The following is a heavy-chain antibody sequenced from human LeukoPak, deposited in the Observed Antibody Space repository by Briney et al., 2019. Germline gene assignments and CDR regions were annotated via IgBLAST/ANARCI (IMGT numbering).Heavy chain of an antibody. Sequence: PGGSLKLSCAASGFTFSGSAMHWVRQASGKGLEWVGRIRSKANSYATAYSASVKGRFTIPRDDSKNTAYLQMDSLKTEDTAVYYCTRTNARGYYYYMDVWGKGSTVTVSS. CDR2: IRSKANSYAT. CDR3: TRTNARGYYYYMDV. CDR1: GFTFSGSA. V-gene: IGHV3-73*01. D-gene: IGHD2-2*01. J-gene: IGHJ6*03.